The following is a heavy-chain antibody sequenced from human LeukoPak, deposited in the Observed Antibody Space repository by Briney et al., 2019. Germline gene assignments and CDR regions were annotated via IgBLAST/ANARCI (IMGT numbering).Heavy chain of an antibody. D-gene: IGHD3-3*01. CDR2: ISAYNGNT. V-gene: IGHV1-18*01. Sequence: GASVKVSCKASGYTLTSYGISWVRQAPGRGLEWMGWISAYNGNTNYAQKLQGRVTMTTDTSTSTAYMELRSLRSDDTAVYYCARVNYDFWSGYWGEIDPWGQGTLVTVSS. J-gene: IGHJ5*02. CDR3: ARVNYDFWSGYWGEIDP. CDR1: GYTLTSYG.